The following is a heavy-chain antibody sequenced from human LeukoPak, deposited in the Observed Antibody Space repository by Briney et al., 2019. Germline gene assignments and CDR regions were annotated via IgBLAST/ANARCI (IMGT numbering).Heavy chain of an antibody. CDR2: LNPNTGGT. Sequence: ASVKVSCKASEYTFTGYYIHWVRQAPGQGLEWKGRLNPNTGGTNYAQNFQGRVTMTRDTSISTVYMELSSLRSDDTALYYCARVPRSGSYIYFDYWGQGTLVTVSS. V-gene: IGHV1-2*06. J-gene: IGHJ4*02. CDR3: ARVPRSGSYIYFDY. D-gene: IGHD3-10*01. CDR1: EYTFTGYY.